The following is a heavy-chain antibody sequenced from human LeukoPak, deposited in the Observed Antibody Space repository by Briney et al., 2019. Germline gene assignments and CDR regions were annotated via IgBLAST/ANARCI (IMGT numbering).Heavy chain of an antibody. J-gene: IGHJ3*02. CDR2: FDPEDGET. D-gene: IGHD3-22*01. CDR1: GYTLTELS. Sequence: ASVKVCCKVSGYTLTELSMHWVRQAPGKGLEWMGGFDPEDGETIYAQKFQGRVTMTEDTSTDTAYMELSSLRSEDTAVYYCASDSSGSDAFDIWGQGTMVTVSS. V-gene: IGHV1-24*01. CDR3: ASDSSGSDAFDI.